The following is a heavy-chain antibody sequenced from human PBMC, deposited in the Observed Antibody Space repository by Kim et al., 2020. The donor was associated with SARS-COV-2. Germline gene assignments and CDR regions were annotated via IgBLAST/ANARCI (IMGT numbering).Heavy chain of an antibody. J-gene: IGHJ5*02. Sequence: SETLSLTCAVYGGSFSGYYWSWIRQPPGKGLEWIGEINHSGSTNYNPSLKSRVTISVDTSKNQFSLKLSSVTAADTAVYYCARKTTYITMVRGVRFDPWGQGTLVTVSS. CDR2: INHSGST. CDR1: GGSFSGYY. V-gene: IGHV4-34*01. CDR3: ARKTTYITMVRGVRFDP. D-gene: IGHD3-10*01.